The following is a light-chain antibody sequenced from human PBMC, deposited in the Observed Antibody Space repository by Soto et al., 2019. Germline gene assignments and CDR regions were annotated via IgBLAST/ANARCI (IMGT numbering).Light chain of an antibody. J-gene: IGKJ1*01. CDR3: HQYNNWPPWT. CDR1: QSVSSN. V-gene: IGKV3-15*01. Sequence: EIVMTQSPATLSVSPGERATLSFRSSQSVSSNLAWYQQKPGQAPRLLIYGASTRATGIPARFSGSGSGTEFTLTISSLQSEDYAVYYCHQYNNWPPWTFGQGTKVDIK. CDR2: GAS.